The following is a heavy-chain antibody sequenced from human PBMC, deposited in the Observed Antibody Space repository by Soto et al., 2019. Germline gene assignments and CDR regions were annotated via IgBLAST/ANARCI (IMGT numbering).Heavy chain of an antibody. J-gene: IGHJ6*03. Sequence: PSETLSLACTVSGGSISSSSYYWGWIRQPPGKGLEWIGRSYYSGSTYYNPSLKSRGTISVDTSENQFSVGRSSVTAADTAVYYCARTYYYGSGSYSYYYLDVWGKGTTVSVSS. CDR1: GGSISSSSYY. CDR3: ARTYYYGSGSYSYYYLDV. V-gene: IGHV4-39*07. CDR2: SYYSGST. D-gene: IGHD3-10*01.